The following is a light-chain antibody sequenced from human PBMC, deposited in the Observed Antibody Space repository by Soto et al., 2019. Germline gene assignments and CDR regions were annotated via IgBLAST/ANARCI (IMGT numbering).Light chain of an antibody. CDR2: GAS. CDR3: QQYNNWPWT. CDR1: QSISDT. J-gene: IGKJ1*01. Sequence: EIVLTQSPATLSVSPGKRATLSFRASQSISDTLAWYQQKPGQAPRLLIHGASTRATGFPARFSGSGSGTDFTLTISSLQSEDFAIYYCQQYNNWPWTFGQGTKVDIK. V-gene: IGKV3-15*01.